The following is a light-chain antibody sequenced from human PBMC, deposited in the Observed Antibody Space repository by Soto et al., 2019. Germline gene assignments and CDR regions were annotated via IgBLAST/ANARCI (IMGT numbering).Light chain of an antibody. Sequence: QSALTQPASVSGSPGQSITISCTGTISDVGGYKYVSWYQQHPGKAPKLMIYEVTKRPSGVSDRFSGSKSGNTASLTISGLQAEDESDYYCSSYTTSSTWVFGGGTKLTVL. CDR2: EVT. J-gene: IGLJ3*02. CDR3: SSYTTSSTWV. CDR1: ISDVGGYKY. V-gene: IGLV2-14*01.